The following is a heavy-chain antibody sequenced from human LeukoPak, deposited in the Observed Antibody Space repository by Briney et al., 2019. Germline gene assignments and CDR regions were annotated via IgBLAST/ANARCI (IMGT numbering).Heavy chain of an antibody. J-gene: IGHJ4*02. CDR3: ARDLPSFRRLISYYFDY. CDR1: GGTFSSYA. V-gene: IGHV1-69*04. D-gene: IGHD2-15*01. Sequence: SVKVSCKASGGTFSSYAISWVRQAPGQGLEWMGRIIPILGIANYAQKFQGRVTITADKSTSTAYMELSSLRSDDTAVYYCARDLPSFRRLISYYFDYWGQGTLVTVSS. CDR2: IIPILGIA.